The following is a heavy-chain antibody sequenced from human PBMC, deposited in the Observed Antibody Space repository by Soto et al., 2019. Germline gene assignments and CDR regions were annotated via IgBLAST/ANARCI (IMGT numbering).Heavy chain of an antibody. CDR3: ARGGGAGDIVLMVYAILIDY. V-gene: IGHV1-2*02. CDR2: INPNSGGT. CDR1: GYTFTGYY. Sequence: QVQLVQSGAEVKKPGASVKVSCKASGYTFTGYYMHWVRQAPGQGLEWMGWINPNSGGTNYAQKFQGRVTMTRDTSIIQAYRGLSRLSADDMAVYYGARGGGAGDIVLMVYAILIDYWGQGTLVTVSS. D-gene: IGHD2-8*01. J-gene: IGHJ4*02.